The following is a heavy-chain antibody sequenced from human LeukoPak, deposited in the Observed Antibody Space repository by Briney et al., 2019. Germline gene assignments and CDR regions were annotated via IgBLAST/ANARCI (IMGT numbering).Heavy chain of an antibody. CDR2: IGSSGGST. D-gene: IGHD6-19*01. J-gene: IGHJ4*02. CDR3: AKGRYSSGGISRGFDY. Sequence: GGSLRLSCAASGFTFSSYVMSWVRQAPGKGLEWVSAIGSSGGSTYYADSVKGRFTISRDNSKNTLYLQMNSLRAEDTAVYYCAKGRYSSGGISRGFDYWGQGTLVTVSS. CDR1: GFTFSSYV. V-gene: IGHV3-23*01.